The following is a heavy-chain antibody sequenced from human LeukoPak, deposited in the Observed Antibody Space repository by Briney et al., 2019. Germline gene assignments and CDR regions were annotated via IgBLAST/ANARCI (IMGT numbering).Heavy chain of an antibody. Sequence: GGSLRLSCVASGFTFSDYYMSWIRQAPGKGLEWVSYIGSSIYYADSVKGRFTISRDNAKNSLYLQMNSLRAEDTAVYYCARDRGIVGTTGYYYMDVWGKGTTVTVSS. CDR1: GFTFSDYY. J-gene: IGHJ6*03. CDR3: ARDRGIVGTTGYYYMDV. V-gene: IGHV3-11*04. CDR2: IGSSI. D-gene: IGHD1-26*01.